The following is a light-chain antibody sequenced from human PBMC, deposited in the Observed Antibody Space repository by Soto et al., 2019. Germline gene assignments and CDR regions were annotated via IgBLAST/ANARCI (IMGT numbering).Light chain of an antibody. J-gene: IGLJ2*01. CDR1: SSDVGDYNY. CDR3: SSYTSTNTLV. Sequence: QSVLTQPASVSGSPGQSITISRTGTSSDVGDYNYVSWYQRHPGKAPKLIIYGVSNRPSGISNRFSGSKSGNTASLTISGLQAEDEADFYCSSYTSTNTLVFGGGTKLTVL. V-gene: IGLV2-14*01. CDR2: GVS.